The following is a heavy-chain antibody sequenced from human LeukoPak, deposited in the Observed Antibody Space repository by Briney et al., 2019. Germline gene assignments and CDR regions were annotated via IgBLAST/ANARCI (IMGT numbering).Heavy chain of an antibody. CDR2: ISSSSSYI. D-gene: IGHD3-3*01. J-gene: IGHJ4*02. CDR3: ARDQARYDFWSGYYFDY. CDR1: GFTFSSYS. V-gene: IGHV3-21*06. Sequence: PGGSLRLSCAASGFTFSSYSMNWVRQAPGKGLEWVSSISSSSSYIYYADSVNGRFTISRDNAKNSLYLQMNSLRAEDTAVYYCARDQARYDFWSGYYFDYWGQGTLVTVSS.